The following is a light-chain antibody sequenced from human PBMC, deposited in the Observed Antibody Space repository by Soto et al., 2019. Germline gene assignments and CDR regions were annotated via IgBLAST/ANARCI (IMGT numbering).Light chain of an antibody. CDR1: SGDVGNYDL. CDR3: CAYAGSGIWL. J-gene: IGLJ3*02. Sequence: QAVVTQPASVSGSPGQSITISCTGSSGDVGNYDLVSWYQQIPGKAPQLMIFEVSRRPSGVSDRFSGSKSGNMASLTISGLQAEDEAHFYCCAYAGSGIWLFGGGTKLTVL. CDR2: EVS. V-gene: IGLV2-23*02.